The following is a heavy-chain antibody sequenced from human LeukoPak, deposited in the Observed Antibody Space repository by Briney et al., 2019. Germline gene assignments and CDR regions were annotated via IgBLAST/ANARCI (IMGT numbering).Heavy chain of an antibody. J-gene: IGHJ6*02. D-gene: IGHD5-24*01. CDR3: AREMATIVERQTYYYYGMDV. V-gene: IGHV3-30-3*01. Sequence: GGSLRLSCAASGFSFSSYAMHWVRQAPGQGLEWVAVISYDGSNKYYADSVKGRFTITRDNSKNALYLQMNSVRAEDTSVYYCAREMATIVERQTYYYYGMDVWGQGTTVTVSS. CDR1: GFSFSSYA. CDR2: ISYDGSNK.